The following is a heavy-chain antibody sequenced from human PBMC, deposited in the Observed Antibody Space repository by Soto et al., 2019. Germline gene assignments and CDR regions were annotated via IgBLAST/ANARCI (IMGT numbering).Heavy chain of an antibody. D-gene: IGHD6-19*01. V-gene: IGHV4-59*08. CDR1: GGSISSHY. CDR2: IYNIGST. CDR3: ARHVNLPLAGTGFDC. Sequence: WETLSRTCTVAGGSISSHYWSWLRQPPGKGLEWIGYIYNIGSTNYNPSLTSRLTMSIDTSQEQFSLKVSSVTATDTAVYYCARHVNLPLAGTGFDCWGRGTLVTVSS. J-gene: IGHJ4*01.